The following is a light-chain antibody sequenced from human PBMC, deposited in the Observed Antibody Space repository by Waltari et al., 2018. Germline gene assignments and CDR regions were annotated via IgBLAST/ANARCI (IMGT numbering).Light chain of an antibody. CDR1: QSVRSR. CDR3: QQYNNWPPQNT. CDR2: GAS. V-gene: IGKV3-15*01. J-gene: IGKJ2*01. Sequence: EIVMTQSPATLSVSPGERATLSCRASQSVRSRLAWYQQKPGQAPRLLIYGASTRATGSPARFSGSGSGTEFTLTISSMQSEDFAVYYCQQYNNWPPQNTFGQGTKLEIK.